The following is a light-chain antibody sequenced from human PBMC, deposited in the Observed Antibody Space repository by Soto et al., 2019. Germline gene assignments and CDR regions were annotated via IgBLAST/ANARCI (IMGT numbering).Light chain of an antibody. CDR2: GAS. CDR3: QQTNTFPLT. J-gene: IGKJ4*01. V-gene: IGKV1-12*01. CDR1: QNINTW. Sequence: DIQMTQSPSTLSASVGDRVTITCRASQNINTWLSWHQQKPGKAPKLLIYGASSLQSGVPSRFSGSGSETDFTLTISSLQPEDSATYYCQQTNTFPLTFGGGTKVDIK.